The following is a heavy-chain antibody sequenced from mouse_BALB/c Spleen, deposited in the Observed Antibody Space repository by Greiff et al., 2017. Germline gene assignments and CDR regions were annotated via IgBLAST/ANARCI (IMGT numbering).Heavy chain of an antibody. CDR3: ARYDYYAMDY. CDR1: GYSITSDYA. CDR2: ISYSGST. Sequence: VQLQQSGPGLVKPSQSLSLTCTVTGYSITSDYAWNWIRQFPGNKLEWMGYISYSGSTSYNPSLKSRISITRDTSKNQFFLQLNSVTTEDTATYYCARYDYYAMDYWGQGTSVTVSS. V-gene: IGHV3-2*02. J-gene: IGHJ4*01.